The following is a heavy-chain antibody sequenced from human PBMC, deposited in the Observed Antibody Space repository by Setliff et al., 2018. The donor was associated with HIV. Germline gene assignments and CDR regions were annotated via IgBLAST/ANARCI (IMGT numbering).Heavy chain of an antibody. V-gene: IGHV1-18*01. CDR2: ISASSVNT. CDR1: GYTFINYH. J-gene: IGHJ6*03. Sequence: GPVKVSCKASGYTFINYHITWVRQAPGQGLEWVGSISASSVNTNYTQGRVTMTTDISTSTAYMELRSLRSADSAVYYCARVPVSNYYYYMDVWAQGTLVTVSS. CDR3: ARVPVSNYYYYMDV.